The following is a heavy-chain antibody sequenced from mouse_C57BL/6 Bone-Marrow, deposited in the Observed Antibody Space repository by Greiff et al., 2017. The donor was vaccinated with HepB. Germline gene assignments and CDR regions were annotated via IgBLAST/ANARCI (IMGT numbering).Heavy chain of an antibody. CDR2: IFPGSGST. CDR1: GYTFTDYY. J-gene: IGHJ2*01. Sequence: VQLQQSGPELVKPGASVKISCKASGYTFTDYYINWVKQRPGQGLEWIGWIFPGSGSTYYNEKFKGKATLTVDKSSSTAYMLLSSLTSEDSAVYFCARSNRYYYGSSYFDYWGQGTTLTVSS. D-gene: IGHD1-1*01. V-gene: IGHV1-75*01. CDR3: ARSNRYYYGSSYFDY.